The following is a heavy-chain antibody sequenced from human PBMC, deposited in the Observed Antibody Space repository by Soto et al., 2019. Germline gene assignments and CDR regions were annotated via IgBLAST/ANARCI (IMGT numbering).Heavy chain of an antibody. J-gene: IGHJ4*02. Sequence: ASVKVSCKASGYTFTGYYMHWVRQAPGQGLEWMGWINPNSGGTNYAQKFQGRVTMTRDTSISTAYMELNRLRSDDTAVYYCARLYSSGRSPQGDYWGQGTLVTVSS. CDR3: ARLYSSGRSPQGDY. CDR2: INPNSGGT. CDR1: GYTFTGYY. V-gene: IGHV1-2*02. D-gene: IGHD6-19*01.